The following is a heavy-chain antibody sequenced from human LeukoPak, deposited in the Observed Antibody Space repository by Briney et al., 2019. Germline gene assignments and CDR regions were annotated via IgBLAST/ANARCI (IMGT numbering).Heavy chain of an antibody. CDR2: ISGSGGST. V-gene: IGHV3-23*01. CDR3: VKKSSAGSYYFDF. J-gene: IGHJ4*02. CDR1: GFTFSDYA. Sequence: GGSLRLSCAASGFTFSDYAMSWVRQAPGKGLEWVSTISGSGGSTYYADPVKGRFIMSRDNSKNTLYLQMNSLRAEDTAVYYCVKKSSAGSYYFDFWGQGTLVTVSS. D-gene: IGHD6-6*01.